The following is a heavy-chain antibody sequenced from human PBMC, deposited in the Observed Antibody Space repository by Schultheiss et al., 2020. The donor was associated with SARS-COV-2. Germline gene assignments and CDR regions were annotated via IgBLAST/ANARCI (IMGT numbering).Heavy chain of an antibody. V-gene: IGHV4-59*12. Sequence: SETLSLTCTVSGGSISSYYWSWIRQPPGKGLEWIGYLYHSGSTNYNPSLKSRVTISVDTSKNQFSLKLSSVTAADTAVYYCAREIGCSGGSCYLQKFDPWGQGTLVTVSS. CDR2: LYHSGST. CDR3: AREIGCSGGSCYLQKFDP. CDR1: GGSISSYY. J-gene: IGHJ5*02. D-gene: IGHD2-15*01.